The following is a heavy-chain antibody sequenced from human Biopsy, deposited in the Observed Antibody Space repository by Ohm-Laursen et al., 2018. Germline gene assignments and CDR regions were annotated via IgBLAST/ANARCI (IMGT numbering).Heavy chain of an antibody. CDR3: AAKLTGYFHH. V-gene: IGHV1-69*06. D-gene: IGHD3-9*01. J-gene: IGHJ1*01. Sequence: SVKVSCKLPGGTSTNYGVNWVRQAPGQGLEWLGGNIPILGTGNYAQKFQDRAPVAADTSTSTATMDLRSLRSDETAVYYFAAKLTGYFHHWGQGTLVIVSS. CDR2: NIPILGTG. CDR1: GGTSTNYG.